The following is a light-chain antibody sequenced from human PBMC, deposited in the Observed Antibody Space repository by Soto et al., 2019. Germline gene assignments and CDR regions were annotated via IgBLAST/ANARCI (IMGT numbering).Light chain of an antibody. CDR3: AAWDDSLNGVV. V-gene: IGLV1-36*01. CDR1: SSNIGNNA. J-gene: IGLJ2*01. Sequence: QSVLTQPPSVSEAPRQRVTISCSGSSSNIGNNAVNWYQQLPGKAPKLLIYYDDLLPSGVSDRFSGSKSGTSASXAISGLQSEDEADYYCAAWDDSLNGVVFGGGTKLTVL. CDR2: YDD.